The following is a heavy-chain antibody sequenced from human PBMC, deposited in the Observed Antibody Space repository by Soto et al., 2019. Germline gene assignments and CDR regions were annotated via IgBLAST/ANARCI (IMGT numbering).Heavy chain of an antibody. V-gene: IGHV2-26*01. J-gene: IGHJ6*02. D-gene: IGHD4-17*01. CDR3: ARKHYGDYVLYGMDV. CDR1: GFSLSNARMG. Sequence: QVTLKESGPVLVKPTETLTLTCTVSGFSLSNARMGVSWIRQPTGKALEWLAHIFSNDEKSYSTSLKSRLTISKDTSKSQVVLTMTNMDPVDTATYYCARKHYGDYVLYGMDVWGQRTTVTVSS. CDR2: IFSNDEK.